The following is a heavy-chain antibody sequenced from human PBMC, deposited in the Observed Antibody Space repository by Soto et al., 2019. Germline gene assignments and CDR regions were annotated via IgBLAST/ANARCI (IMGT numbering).Heavy chain of an antibody. CDR2: INPNSGGT. J-gene: IGHJ6*02. CDR1: GYTFTGYY. CDR3: ARGVRGEYDFWSGMRSEYYYGMDV. D-gene: IGHD3-3*01. Sequence: ASVKVSCKASGYTFTGYYMHWVRQAPGQGLEWMGWINPNSGGTNYAQKFQGWVTMTRDTSISTAYMELSRLRSDDTAVYYCARGVRGEYDFWSGMRSEYYYGMDVWGQGTTVTVSS. V-gene: IGHV1-2*04.